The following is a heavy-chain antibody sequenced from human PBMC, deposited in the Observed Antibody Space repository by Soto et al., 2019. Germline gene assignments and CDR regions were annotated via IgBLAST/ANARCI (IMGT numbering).Heavy chain of an antibody. Sequence: GGSLRLSCAASGFTFSSYAMHWVRQAPGKGLEWVAVISYDGSNKYYAGSVKGRFTISRDNSKNTLYLQMNSLRAEDTAVYYCATVKVGYCSSTSCRYPYFDYWGQGTLVTVSS. CDR2: ISYDGSNK. D-gene: IGHD2-2*01. V-gene: IGHV3-30-3*01. CDR3: ATVKVGYCSSTSCRYPYFDY. J-gene: IGHJ4*02. CDR1: GFTFSSYA.